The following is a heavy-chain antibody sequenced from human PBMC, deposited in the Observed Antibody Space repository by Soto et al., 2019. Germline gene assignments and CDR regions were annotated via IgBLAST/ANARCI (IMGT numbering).Heavy chain of an antibody. D-gene: IGHD2-15*01. CDR2: LLHTGNT. Sequence: QVQLQESGPGLVKPSGPLSLTCAVSGDSFSSSNWWTWVRQPPGKGLEWIGDLLHTGNTDYSPSLRSRVTSSSDTSKEQFSLNLTSVTATDTAVYFCARAPRRVGGKWYLDYWGQGVLVTVSS. CDR3: ARAPRRVGGKWYLDY. J-gene: IGHJ4*02. CDR1: GDSFSSSNW. V-gene: IGHV4-4*02.